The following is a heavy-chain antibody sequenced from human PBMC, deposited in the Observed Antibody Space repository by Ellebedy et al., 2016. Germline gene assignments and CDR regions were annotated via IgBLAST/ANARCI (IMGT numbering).Heavy chain of an antibody. V-gene: IGHV3-21*01. J-gene: IGHJ4*02. CDR2: ISSSSSYI. CDR3: ARDGGYGGNEDY. Sequence: GGSLRLXXAASGFTFSSYSMNWVRQAPGKGLEWVSSISSSSSYIYYADSVKGRFTISRDNAKNSLYLQMNSLRAEDTAVYYCARDGGYGGNEDYWGQGTLVTVSS. CDR1: GFTFSSYS. D-gene: IGHD4-23*01.